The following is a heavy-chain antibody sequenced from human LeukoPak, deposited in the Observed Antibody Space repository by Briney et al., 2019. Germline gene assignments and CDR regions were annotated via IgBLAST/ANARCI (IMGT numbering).Heavy chain of an antibody. CDR3: AATGYSSTIDY. CDR1: GGSISSYY. V-gene: IGHV4-4*07. Sequence: PSETLSLTCTVSGGSISSYYWSWIRQPAGKGLEWIGRIYTSGSTNYNPPLKSRVTMSVDTSKNQFSLKLSSVTAADTAVYYCAATGYSSTIDYWGQGTLVTVSS. J-gene: IGHJ4*02. D-gene: IGHD6-13*01. CDR2: IYTSGST.